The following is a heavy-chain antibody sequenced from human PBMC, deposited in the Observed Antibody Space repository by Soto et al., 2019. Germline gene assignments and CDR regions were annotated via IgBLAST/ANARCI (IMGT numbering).Heavy chain of an antibody. Sequence: EVQLLESGGGLVQPGGSLRLSCTASGFTFSSYAMNWLRQAPGKGLEWVSVISGSGGSTYYADSVKGRFTISRDNSKNTLYLQMNSLRAEDTAVYYCASHTSGWYFDYWGQGTLVTVSS. CDR2: ISGSGGST. J-gene: IGHJ4*02. CDR1: GFTFSSYA. CDR3: ASHTSGWYFDY. D-gene: IGHD6-19*01. V-gene: IGHV3-23*01.